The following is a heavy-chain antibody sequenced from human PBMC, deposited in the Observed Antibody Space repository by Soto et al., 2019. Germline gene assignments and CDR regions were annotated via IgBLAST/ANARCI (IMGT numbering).Heavy chain of an antibody. Sequence: QVQLQESGPGLVKPSETLSLTCTVSGGSISNYYWSWIRQPSGAGLEWIGYIYYSGSTNYNPSLKSRVTISVDTSKNQFSLKLSSVTAADTAVYYCARGRDGYEYWGQGSLVTVSS. CDR2: IYYSGST. D-gene: IGHD5-12*01. CDR1: GGSISNYY. V-gene: IGHV4-59*01. CDR3: ARGRDGYEY. J-gene: IGHJ4*02.